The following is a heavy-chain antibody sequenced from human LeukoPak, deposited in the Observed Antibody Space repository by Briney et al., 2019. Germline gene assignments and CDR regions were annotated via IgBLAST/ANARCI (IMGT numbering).Heavy chain of an antibody. J-gene: IGHJ4*02. CDR3: ARDGGGIVGATRFDY. V-gene: IGHV4-4*02. Sequence: SGTLSLTCAVSGGSISSSNWWTWVRQPPGKGLEWIGEIYHSGSTNYNPSLKSRVTISVDESKNQFSLKLSSVTAADTAVYYCARDGGGIVGATRFDYWGQGTLVTVSS. CDR1: GGSISSSNW. CDR2: IYHSGST. D-gene: IGHD1-26*01.